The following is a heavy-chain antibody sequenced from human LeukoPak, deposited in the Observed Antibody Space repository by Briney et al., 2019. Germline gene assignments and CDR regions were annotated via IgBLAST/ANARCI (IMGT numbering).Heavy chain of an antibody. CDR3: ARPLGKGQDY. CDR2: IKQDGSEK. Sequence: PGGSLRLSCATSGFTFSSYWMTWVRQAPGKGLEWVANIKQDGSEKYYVDSVEGRFTISRDNAKNSLYLQMNSLRAEDTAVYYCARPLGKGQDYWGQGTLVTVSS. D-gene: IGHD7-27*01. V-gene: IGHV3-7*03. CDR1: GFTFSSYW. J-gene: IGHJ4*02.